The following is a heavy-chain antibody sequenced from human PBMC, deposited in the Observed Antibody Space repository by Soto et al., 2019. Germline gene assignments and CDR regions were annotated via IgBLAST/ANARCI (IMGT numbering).Heavy chain of an antibody. D-gene: IGHD6-13*01. CDR2: IYYSGST. CDR1: GGSISSSSYY. V-gene: IGHV4-39*01. J-gene: IGHJ4*02. CDR3: ARVQGIAAAATSFDY. Sequence: QLQLQESGPGLVKPSETLSLTCTVSGGSISSSSYYWGWIRQPPGKGLEWIGSIYYSGSTYYNPSLKSRVTISVDTSKNQFSLKLSSVTAADTAVYYCARVQGIAAAATSFDYWGQGTLVTVSS.